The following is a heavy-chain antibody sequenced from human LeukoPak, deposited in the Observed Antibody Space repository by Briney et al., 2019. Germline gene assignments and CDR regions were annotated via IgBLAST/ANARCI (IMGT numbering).Heavy chain of an antibody. Sequence: ASVKVSCKASGYTFTGYYMHWVRQAPGQGLEWMGWINPNSGGTNYAQKFQGRVTMTEDTSTDTAYMELSSLRSEDTAVYYCATGLSSGYLYYFDYWGQGTLVTVSS. CDR3: ATGLSSGYLYYFDY. CDR1: GYTFTGYY. V-gene: IGHV1-2*02. D-gene: IGHD3-22*01. CDR2: INPNSGGT. J-gene: IGHJ4*02.